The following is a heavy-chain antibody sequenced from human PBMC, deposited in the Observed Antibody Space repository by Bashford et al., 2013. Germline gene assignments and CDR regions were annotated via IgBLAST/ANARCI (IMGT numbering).Heavy chain of an antibody. V-gene: IGHV3-23*01. Sequence: VRQAPGKGLEWVSGISGSGDSAFYPESVKGRFTISRDNSEKTLYLQMNSLRAEDTAVYYCAKDSSNYYYYYALDVWGQGTTVTVSS. CDR3: AKDSSNYYYYYALDV. D-gene: IGHD4-11*01. CDR2: ISGSGDSA. J-gene: IGHJ6*02.